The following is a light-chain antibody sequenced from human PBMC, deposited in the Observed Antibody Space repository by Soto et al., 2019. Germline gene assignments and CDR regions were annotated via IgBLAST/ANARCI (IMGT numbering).Light chain of an antibody. Sequence: ALAQPAPVSGSPEQSVTISCTGTSSDVGTYNLVSWYQQHPGKAPKLIIYEVTERPSGVSNRFSGSKFGNTASLTISRLLPEDEADYYCCSYGGSSALPYVFGTGTKVTVL. CDR3: CSYGGSSALPYV. J-gene: IGLJ1*01. CDR2: EVT. CDR1: SSDVGTYNL. V-gene: IGLV2-23*02.